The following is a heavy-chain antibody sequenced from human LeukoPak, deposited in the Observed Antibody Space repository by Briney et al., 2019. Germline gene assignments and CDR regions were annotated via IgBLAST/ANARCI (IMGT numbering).Heavy chain of an antibody. CDR1: GFSFSSHW. CDR2: ISGDGSST. J-gene: IGHJ1*01. D-gene: IGHD4-23*01. CDR3: ARDPDHGGKSTFQD. Sequence: GGSLRLSFAASGFSFSSHWMHWVRQAPGKGLEWVSRISGDGSSTSYVDSVKGRFTISRDNAKNTLYLQMNSLRVEDTAVYSCARDPDHGGKSTFQDWGQGTLVSVSS. V-gene: IGHV3-74*01.